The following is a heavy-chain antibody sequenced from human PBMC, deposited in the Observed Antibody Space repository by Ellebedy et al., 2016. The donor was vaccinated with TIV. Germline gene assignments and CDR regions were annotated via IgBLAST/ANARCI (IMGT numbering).Heavy chain of an antibody. CDR3: ARHFRYTYGHLID. V-gene: IGHV4-59*08. J-gene: IGHJ4*02. CDR2: IFYRGST. CDR1: GGSVSSHY. Sequence: MPGGSLRLSCSVSGGSVSSHYWSRIRQPPGKGLEWIAYIFYRGSTNYNPSLKSRVTVSVDTSKNQFSLTLDSVTAADTAVYYCARHFRYTYGHLIDWGPGILVTVAS. D-gene: IGHD5-18*01.